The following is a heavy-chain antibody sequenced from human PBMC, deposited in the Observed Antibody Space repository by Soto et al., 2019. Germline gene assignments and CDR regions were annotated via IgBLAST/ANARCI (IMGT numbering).Heavy chain of an antibody. CDR1: GFNFSNHW. CDR2: ITSDGKSK. V-gene: IGHV3-74*01. Sequence: GGSLRLSCAASGFNFSNHWMHWVRQRPAEGLVWVSRITSDGKSKAYAESVKGRFAISRDNAKNTLYLQMNGLTAEDTAVYYCARESGDWPLNWFDPWGQGTLVTVPQ. D-gene: IGHD2-21*02. CDR3: ARESGDWPLNWFDP. J-gene: IGHJ5*02.